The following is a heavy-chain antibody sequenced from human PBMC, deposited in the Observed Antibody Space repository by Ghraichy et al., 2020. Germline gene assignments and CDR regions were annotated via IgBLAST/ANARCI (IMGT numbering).Heavy chain of an antibody. Sequence: GESLNISCAASGFTFSNNDMNWVRQAPGMGLEWVSLISSSGGSAYYPDSVKGRFTISRDNSKNTLYLQMNSLRAEDTAVYYCVKGYGSDWGQGTLVTVSS. CDR1: GFTFSNND. J-gene: IGHJ4*02. CDR3: VKGYGSD. D-gene: IGHD3-10*01. CDR2: ISSSGGSA. V-gene: IGHV3-23*01.